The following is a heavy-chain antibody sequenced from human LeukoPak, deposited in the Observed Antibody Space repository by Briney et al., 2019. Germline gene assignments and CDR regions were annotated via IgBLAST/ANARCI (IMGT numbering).Heavy chain of an antibody. CDR1: GGTFSSYA. J-gene: IGHJ6*03. D-gene: IGHD4-23*01. CDR2: IIPIFGTA. V-gene: IGHV1-69*13. CDR3: ARNHDYGGNSYMDV. Sequence: SVKVSCKASGGTFSSYAISWVRQAPGQGLEWMGGIIPIFGTANYAQKFQGRVTITADESTSTAYMELSSLRSEDTAVYYCARNHDYGGNSYMDVWGKGTTVTVSS.